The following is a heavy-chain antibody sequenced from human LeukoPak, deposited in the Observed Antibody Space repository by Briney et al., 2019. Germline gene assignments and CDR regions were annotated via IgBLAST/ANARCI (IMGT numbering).Heavy chain of an antibody. CDR2: IYYSGST. CDR3: ARLCYDSSGYYFAYFDY. V-gene: IGHV4-59*12. CDR1: GGSISSYY. J-gene: IGHJ4*02. D-gene: IGHD3-22*01. Sequence: PSETLSLTCTVSGGSISSYYWSWLRQPPGKGLEWIGYIYYSGSTNYNPSLKSRVTISVDTSKNQFSLKLSSVTAADTAVYYCARLCYDSSGYYFAYFDYWGQGTLVTVSS.